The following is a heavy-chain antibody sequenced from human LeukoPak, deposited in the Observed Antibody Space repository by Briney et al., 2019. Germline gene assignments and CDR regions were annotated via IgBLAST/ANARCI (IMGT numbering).Heavy chain of an antibody. CDR3: ARAGVFAWFDP. J-gene: IGHJ5*02. CDR2: IYYSGST. CDR1: GGSISSGDYY. V-gene: IGHV4-30-4*08. Sequence: PSETLSLTCTVSGGSISSGDYYWSWIRQPPGKGLEWIGYIYYSGSTYYNPSLKSRVTISVDTSKNQFSLKLSSVTAADTAVYYCARAGVFAWFDPWGQGTLVTVSS. D-gene: IGHD1-14*01.